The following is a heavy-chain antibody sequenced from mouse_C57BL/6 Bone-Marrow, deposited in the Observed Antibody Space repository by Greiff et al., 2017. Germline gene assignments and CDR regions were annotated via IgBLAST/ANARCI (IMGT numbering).Heavy chain of an antibody. D-gene: IGHD4-1*01. V-gene: IGHV1-69*01. CDR1: GYTFTSYW. Sequence: QVQLQQPGAELVMPGASVKLSCKASGYTFTSYWMHWVKQRPGQGLAWIGEIDPSDSYTNYNQKFKGKSTLTVDKSSSTAYMQLSSLTSEDSAVYYWARLGRGYWGQGTTLTVSS. CDR2: IDPSDSYT. CDR3: ARLGRGY. J-gene: IGHJ2*01.